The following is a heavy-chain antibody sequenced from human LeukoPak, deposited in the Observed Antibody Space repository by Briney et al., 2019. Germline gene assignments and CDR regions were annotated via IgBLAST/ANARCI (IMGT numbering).Heavy chain of an antibody. D-gene: IGHD2-15*01. J-gene: IGHJ4*02. V-gene: IGHV3-23*01. Sequence: PGGSLRLSCAASGFTFSSYGMSRVRQAPGKGLEWVSAISGSGGSTYYADSVKGRFTISRDNSKNTLYLQMNSLRAEDTAVYYCAKDRYCSGGSCYSGVYFDYWGQGTLVTVSS. CDR3: AKDRYCSGGSCYSGVYFDY. CDR1: GFTFSSYG. CDR2: ISGSGGST.